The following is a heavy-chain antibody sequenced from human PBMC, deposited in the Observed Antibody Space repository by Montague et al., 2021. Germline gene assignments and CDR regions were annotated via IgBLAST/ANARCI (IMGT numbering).Heavy chain of an antibody. Sequence: SLRLSCAASGFTFDIYSLNWVRQAPGKGLEWISYISSNGRTIYYADSVKGRFTISRDNAKNSLFLHMGRLRDEDTAIYYCARDNYYDSSGSIDHWGQGTLVSVSS. CDR3: ARDNYYDSSGSIDH. CDR2: ISSNGRTI. V-gene: IGHV3-48*02. D-gene: IGHD3-22*01. CDR1: GFTFDIYS. J-gene: IGHJ4*02.